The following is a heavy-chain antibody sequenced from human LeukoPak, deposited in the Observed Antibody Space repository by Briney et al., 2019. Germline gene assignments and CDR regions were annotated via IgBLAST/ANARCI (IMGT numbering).Heavy chain of an antibody. CDR1: GFTFSSYG. J-gene: IGHJ4*02. Sequence: GGSLRLSCAASGFTFSSYGMHWVRQAPGKGLEWVAVISYDGSNKYYADSVKGRFTISRDNSKNTLYLQMNSLRAEDTAVYYCAKGLRDGYNFLPYFDYWGQGTLVTVSS. D-gene: IGHD5-24*01. V-gene: IGHV3-30*18. CDR2: ISYDGSNK. CDR3: AKGLRDGYNFLPYFDY.